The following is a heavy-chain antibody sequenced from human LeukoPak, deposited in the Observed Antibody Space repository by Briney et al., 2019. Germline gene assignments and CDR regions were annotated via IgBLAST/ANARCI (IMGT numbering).Heavy chain of an antibody. Sequence: PSETLSLTCAVYGGSFSGYYWSWIRQPPGKGLECIWEINHSGSTNYNPSLKSRVTISVDTSKNQFSLKLSSVTAADTAVYYCARGRSWFGELRFDYWGQGTLVTVSS. CDR3: ARGRSWFGELRFDY. V-gene: IGHV4-34*01. CDR1: GGSFSGYY. CDR2: INHSGST. D-gene: IGHD3-10*01. J-gene: IGHJ4*02.